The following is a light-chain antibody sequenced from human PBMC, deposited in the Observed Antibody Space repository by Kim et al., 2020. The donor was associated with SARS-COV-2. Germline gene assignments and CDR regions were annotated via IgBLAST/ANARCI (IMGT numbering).Light chain of an antibody. Sequence: DIVMTQSPDSLAVSLGERATINCKSSQSVLYSSNNKNYLAWYQQKPGQPPKLLIYWVSTRESGVPDRFSGSGSGTDFTLTISSLQAEDVAVYYCQQYYSTVTFGQGTKLEI. CDR3: QQYYSTVT. CDR2: WVS. V-gene: IGKV4-1*01. J-gene: IGKJ2*01. CDR1: QSVLYSSNNKNY.